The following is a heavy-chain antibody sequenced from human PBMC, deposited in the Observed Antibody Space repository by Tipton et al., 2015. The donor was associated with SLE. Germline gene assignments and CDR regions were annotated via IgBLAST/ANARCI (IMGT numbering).Heavy chain of an antibody. CDR2: ISWNSGSI. CDR1: GFTFDDYT. CDR3: AKDTSIYSATWFYFEN. Sequence: SLRLSCTTSGFTFDDYTMHWVRHAPGKGPEWVSSISWNSGSIGYADSVKGRFTISRDNAINSLYLQMHSLRPEDTAVYYCAKDTSIYSATWFYFENWGQGTLVTVSS. V-gene: IGHV3-9*01. J-gene: IGHJ4*02. D-gene: IGHD6-13*01.